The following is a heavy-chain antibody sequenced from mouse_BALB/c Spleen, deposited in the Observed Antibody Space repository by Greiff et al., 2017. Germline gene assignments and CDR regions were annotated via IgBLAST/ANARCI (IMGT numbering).Heavy chain of an antibody. CDR1: GFTFSDYY. CDR2: ISDGGSYT. D-gene: IGHD2-2*01. J-gene: IGHJ4*01. Sequence: EVMLVESGGGLVKPGGSLKLSCAASGFTFSDYYMYWVRQTPEKRLEWVATISDGGSYTYYPDSVKGRFTISRDNAKNNLYLQMSSLKSEDTAMYYCARYGYVLYAMDYWGQGTSVTVSS. CDR3: ARYGYVLYAMDY. V-gene: IGHV5-4*02.